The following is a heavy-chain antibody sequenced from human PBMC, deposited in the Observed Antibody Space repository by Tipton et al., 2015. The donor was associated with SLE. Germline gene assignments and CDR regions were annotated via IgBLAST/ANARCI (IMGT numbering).Heavy chain of an antibody. Sequence: TLSLTCAVSGYSISSSYYWSWIRQPAGRGLEWIGRIYTSGSTNYNPSLKSRVTISVDTSKNQFSLKLSSVTAADTAVYYCARGNGFGVVIIPHAFDIWGQGTMVTVSS. CDR3: ARGNGFGVVIIPHAFDI. CDR1: GYSISSSYY. D-gene: IGHD3-3*01. V-gene: IGHV4-61*02. CDR2: IYTSGST. J-gene: IGHJ3*02.